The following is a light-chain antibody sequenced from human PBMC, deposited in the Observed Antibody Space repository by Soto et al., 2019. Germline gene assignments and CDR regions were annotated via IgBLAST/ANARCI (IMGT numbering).Light chain of an antibody. CDR2: LEGSGSY. CDR1: SGHSSYI. CDR3: ETWDGNTRV. J-gene: IGLJ3*02. V-gene: IGLV4-60*02. Sequence: QPVLTQSSSASASLGSSVTLTCTLSSGHSSYIIAWHQQQPGKAPRYLMKLEGSGSYNKGSGVPDRCSGSSSGADRYLTISNLQFEDEADYYCETWDGNTRVFGGGTKLTVL.